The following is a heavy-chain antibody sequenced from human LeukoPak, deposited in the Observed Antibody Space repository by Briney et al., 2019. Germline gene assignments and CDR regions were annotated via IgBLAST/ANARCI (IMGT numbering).Heavy chain of an antibody. Sequence: GGSLRLSCAASGFTFSSYWMSWIRQAPGKGLEWVSYISSSGSTIYYADSVKGRFTISRDNAKNSLYPQMNSLRAEDTALYYCARVGYTDSWYSSPPFDYWGQGTLVTVSS. V-gene: IGHV3-11*04. CDR1: GFTFSSYW. D-gene: IGHD6-13*01. J-gene: IGHJ4*02. CDR2: ISSSGSTI. CDR3: ARVGYTDSWYSSPPFDY.